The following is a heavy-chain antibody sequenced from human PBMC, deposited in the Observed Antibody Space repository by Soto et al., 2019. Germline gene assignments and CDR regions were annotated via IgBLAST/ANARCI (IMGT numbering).Heavy chain of an antibody. CDR1: GYTLTELS. V-gene: IGHV1-24*01. CDR2: FDPEDGET. J-gene: IGHJ5*02. D-gene: IGHD4-17*01. CDR3: ATGTTTVTTSWFDP. Sequence: ASVKVSCKVSGYTLTELSMHWVRQAPGKGLEWMGGFDPEDGETIYAQKFQGRVTMTEDTSTDTAYMELSSLRSEDTAVYYCATGTTTVTTSWFDPWGQGTLVTVSS.